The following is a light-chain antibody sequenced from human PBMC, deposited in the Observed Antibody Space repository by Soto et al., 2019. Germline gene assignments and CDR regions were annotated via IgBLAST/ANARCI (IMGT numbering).Light chain of an antibody. CDR1: QGVSNY. CDR3: QKYNSALWT. J-gene: IGKJ1*01. Sequence: DIQMTQSPSSLSASVGDRVTITCRASQGVSNYLAWYQQKPGQVPKLLIYAASTLQSGVPSRFSGSGSGTEFTLTISSLQPEDVATYYCQKYNSALWTFGQGTKVDI. V-gene: IGKV1-27*01. CDR2: AAS.